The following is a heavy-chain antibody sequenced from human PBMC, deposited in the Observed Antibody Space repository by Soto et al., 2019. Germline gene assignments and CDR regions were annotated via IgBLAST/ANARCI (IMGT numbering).Heavy chain of an antibody. CDR1: GYAFSNYA. V-gene: IGHV1-3*01. D-gene: IGHD6-13*01. Sequence: ASVKVSCKASGYAFSNYAIHWVCQAPGQRLEWMGWINAGNGNTKYSQKFQGRVTITRDTSASTAYMELSSLRSEDTAVYYCARVGAAAGPYYFDYWGQGTLVTVSS. J-gene: IGHJ4*02. CDR2: INAGNGNT. CDR3: ARVGAAAGPYYFDY.